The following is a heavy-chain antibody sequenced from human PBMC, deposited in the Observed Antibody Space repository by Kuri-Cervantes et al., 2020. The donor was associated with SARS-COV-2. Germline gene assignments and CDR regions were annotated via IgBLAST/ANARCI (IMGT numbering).Heavy chain of an antibody. CDR1: GFTFSSYA. CDR3: ARDPDSGYDYASAFDY. J-gene: IGHJ4*02. Sequence: GESLKISCAASGFTFSSYAMHWVRRAPGKGLEWVAVISYDGSNKYYADSVKGRFTISRDNSKNTLYLQMNSLRAEDTAVYYCARDPDSGYDYASAFDYWGQGTLVTVSS. CDR2: ISYDGSNK. V-gene: IGHV3-30*04. D-gene: IGHD5-12*01.